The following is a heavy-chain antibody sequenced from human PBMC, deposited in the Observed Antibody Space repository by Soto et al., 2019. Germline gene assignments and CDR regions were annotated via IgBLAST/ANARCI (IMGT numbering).Heavy chain of an antibody. D-gene: IGHD6-6*01. V-gene: IGHV4-59*01. CDR3: ARIGFTEARPDFCAFDI. CDR2: IYYSGST. Sequence: SETLSLTCTVSGGSISSYYWSWIRQPPGKGLEWIGYIYYSGSTNYNPSLKSRVTISVDTSKNQFSLKLSSVTAADTAVYYCARIGFTEARPDFCAFDICGQGTMVTVSS. CDR1: GGSISSYY. J-gene: IGHJ3*02.